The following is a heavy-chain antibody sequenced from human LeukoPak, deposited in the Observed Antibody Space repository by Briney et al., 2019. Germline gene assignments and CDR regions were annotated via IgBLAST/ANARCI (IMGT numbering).Heavy chain of an antibody. CDR1: GFTFSSYG. V-gene: IGHV3-30*18. CDR3: ANPDIVVVPAAIHGDAFDI. CDR2: ISYDGSNK. D-gene: IGHD2-2*02. Sequence: GSLRLSCAASGFTFSSYGMHWVRQAPGKGLEWVAVISYDGSNKYYADSVKGRFTISRDNSKNTLYLQMNSLRAEDTAVYYCANPDIVVVPAAIHGDAFDIWGQGTMVTVSS. J-gene: IGHJ3*02.